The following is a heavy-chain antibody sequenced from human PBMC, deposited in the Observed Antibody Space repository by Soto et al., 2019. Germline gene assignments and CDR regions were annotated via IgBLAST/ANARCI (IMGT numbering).Heavy chain of an antibody. J-gene: IGHJ4*02. CDR1: GGSISGHY. CDR3: ARVGSSGWSPDY. CDR2: IFYSGNT. V-gene: IGHV4-59*11. Sequence: ETLGLTCAVSGGSISGHYWTWIRQPPGKGLEWIGYIFYSGNTNYNPSLRSRVTISVDTSKNQFSLKLNSVTTADTAMYYCARVGSSGWSPDYWGQGTLVTVSS. D-gene: IGHD6-19*01.